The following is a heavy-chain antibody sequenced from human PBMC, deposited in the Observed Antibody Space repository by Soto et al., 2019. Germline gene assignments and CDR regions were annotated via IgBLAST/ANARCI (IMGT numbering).Heavy chain of an antibody. CDR2: IDYSGST. CDR1: GGSISSGGYY. Sequence: QVQLQESGPGLVKPSQTLSLTCTVSGGSISSGGYYWSWIRQHPGKGLEWIGYIDYSGSTYYNPYLKSRVTISVDTSKNQFSLKLSSVTAADTAVYYCARVRYCSGGSCYPRFDPWGQGTLVTVSS. J-gene: IGHJ5*02. CDR3: ARVRYCSGGSCYPRFDP. D-gene: IGHD2-15*01. V-gene: IGHV4-31*03.